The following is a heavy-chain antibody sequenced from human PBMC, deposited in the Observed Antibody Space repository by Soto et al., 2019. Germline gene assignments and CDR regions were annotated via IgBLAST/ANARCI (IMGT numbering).Heavy chain of an antibody. D-gene: IGHD6-6*01. CDR2: INHSGST. CDR1: GGSFSGYY. V-gene: IGHV4-34*01. Sequence: SETLSLTCAVYGGSFSGYYWSWIRQPPGKGLEWIGEINHSGSTNYNPSLKSRVTIPVDMSKNQFSLKLSSVTAADTAVYYCARGGRSSSFDRNYYYYGMDVWGQGTTVTVSS. J-gene: IGHJ6*02. CDR3: ARGGRSSSFDRNYYYYGMDV.